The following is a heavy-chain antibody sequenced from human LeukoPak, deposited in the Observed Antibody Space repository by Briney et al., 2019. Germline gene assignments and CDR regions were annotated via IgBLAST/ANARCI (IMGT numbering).Heavy chain of an antibody. CDR1: GFTITTYW. CDR3: ARHQMDTGYRPFDI. J-gene: IGHJ3*02. CDR2: IKEGGSER. Sequence: GGSLRLSCAASGFTITTYWMTWVRQAPGKGLEWVAKIKEGGSERSYVDSVKGRFTISRDNARNSLYLQMNSLRVEGTAVYFCARHQMDTGYRPFDIWGQGRMVTVSS. V-gene: IGHV3-7*01. D-gene: IGHD5-24*01.